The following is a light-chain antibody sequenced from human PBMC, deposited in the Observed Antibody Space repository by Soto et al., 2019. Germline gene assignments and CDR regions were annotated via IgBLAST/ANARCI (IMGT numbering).Light chain of an antibody. CDR1: QSISTW. Sequence: DIQMTQSPTTLSASVGDSVTLPCRASQSISTWLAWYQQKPGKAPKLLIYDASSLESGGPSRFSGSGSGTEFTLTISSLRPDDFATYYCQQYNGYSGTFGQGTKVDIK. J-gene: IGKJ1*01. V-gene: IGKV1-5*01. CDR2: DAS. CDR3: QQYNGYSGT.